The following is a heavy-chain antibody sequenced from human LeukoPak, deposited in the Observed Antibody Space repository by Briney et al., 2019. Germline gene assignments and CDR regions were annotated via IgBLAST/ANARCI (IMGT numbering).Heavy chain of an antibody. CDR1: GFTFSSYA. D-gene: IGHD3-10*01. CDR2: ISGSGGST. V-gene: IGHV3-23*01. Sequence: GGSLRLSCAASGFTFSSYAMSWVRQAPGKGLEWVSAISGSGGSTYYADSVKGRFTISRDNSKNTLYLQMNSLRAEDTAVYYCAKGLYGSGTVTCDYWGQGTLVTVSS. CDR3: AKGLYGSGTVTCDY. J-gene: IGHJ4*02.